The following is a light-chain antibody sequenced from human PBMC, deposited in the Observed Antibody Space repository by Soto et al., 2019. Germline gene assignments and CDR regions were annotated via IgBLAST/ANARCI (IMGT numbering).Light chain of an antibody. CDR1: SSDVGAYNY. CDR3: FSHRGGDSHV. J-gene: IGLJ1*01. Sequence: QSALTQPASVSGSPGQSITISCTGTSSDVGAYNYVSWYQQYPGKAPKLMIYGVTNRPSGVSNRFSGSKTGNTASLTSSRLQAEDEADYYCFSHRGGDSHVFGTGTKVTVL. CDR2: GVT. V-gene: IGLV2-14*01.